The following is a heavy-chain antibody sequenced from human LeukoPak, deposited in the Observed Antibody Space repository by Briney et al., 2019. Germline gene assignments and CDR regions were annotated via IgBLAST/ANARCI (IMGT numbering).Heavy chain of an antibody. V-gene: IGHV3-48*01. CDR3: ARDCSGGSCYPHSYYYYGMDV. CDR2: ISSSSSTI. J-gene: IGHJ6*02. D-gene: IGHD2-15*01. CDR1: GFTFSSYS. Sequence: GGSLRLSCAASGFTFSSYSRNWVRQAPGKGLEWVSYISSSSSTIYYADSVKGRFTISRDNAKNSLYLQMNSLRAEDTAVYYCARDCSGGSCYPHSYYYYGMDVWGQGTTVTVSS.